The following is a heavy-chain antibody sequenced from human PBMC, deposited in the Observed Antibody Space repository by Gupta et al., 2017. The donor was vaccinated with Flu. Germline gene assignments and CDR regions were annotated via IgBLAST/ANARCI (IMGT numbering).Heavy chain of an antibody. CDR1: GFTFSNYA. CDR2: ISSNGGST. Sequence: EVQLVESGGGLVQPGGSLRLSCSASGFTFSNYAMHWVRQAPGKGLEYVSAISSNGGSTYYADSVKGRFTISRDNSKNTLYLQMSSLRAEDTAVYYCVKPSRYYGSGSRPSYFDYWGQGTLVTVSS. J-gene: IGHJ4*02. D-gene: IGHD3-10*01. CDR3: VKPSRYYGSGSRPSYFDY. V-gene: IGHV3-64D*06.